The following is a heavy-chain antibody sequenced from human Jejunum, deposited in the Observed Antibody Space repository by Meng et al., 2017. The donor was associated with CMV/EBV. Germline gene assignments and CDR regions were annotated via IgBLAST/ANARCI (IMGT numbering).Heavy chain of an antibody. CDR2: SHWKSEDI. D-gene: IGHD1-26*01. Sequence: SVDDCPMRWGRQAAGKGREWLGGSHWKSEDICYADSVNGSLILNRHDAKKIQYLKMHCLRPVDMVLYDCATLSNSGMTEGGAFDFWGQGTMVTVSS. V-gene: IGHV3-9*03. CDR1: SVDDCP. CDR3: ATLSNSGMTEGGAFDF. J-gene: IGHJ5*01.